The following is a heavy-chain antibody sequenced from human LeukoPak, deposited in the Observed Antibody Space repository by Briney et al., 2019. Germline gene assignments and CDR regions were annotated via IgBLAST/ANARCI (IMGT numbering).Heavy chain of an antibody. Sequence: GGFLRLSCAASGFTFSNFHMTWVRQSPGKGLEWVSAISDSGGNTWYADSVKGRFTISRDNSKNTVYLQMNSLRAEDTAVYYCAKELRSISATTGFDYWGQGTLVTVSS. CDR2: ISDSGGNT. V-gene: IGHV3-23*01. J-gene: IGHJ4*02. CDR3: AKELRSISATTGFDY. D-gene: IGHD1-20*01. CDR1: GFTFSNFH.